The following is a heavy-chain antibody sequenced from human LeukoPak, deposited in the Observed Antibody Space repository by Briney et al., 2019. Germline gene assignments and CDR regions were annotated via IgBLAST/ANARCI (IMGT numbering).Heavy chain of an antibody. V-gene: IGHV3-43*02. CDR1: GFTFDDYA. D-gene: IGHD3-10*01. CDR3: AKEWYYHGSGSYLRYEYYYGMDV. CDR2: ISGDCGST. J-gene: IGHJ6*02. Sequence: GGSLRLSCAASGFTFDDYAMHWVRQAPGQGLEWVSLISGDCGSTYYADSVKGRFTVSRDNSKNSLYLQMNSLRTEDTALYYCAKEWYYHGSGSYLRYEYYYGMDVWGQGTTVTVSS.